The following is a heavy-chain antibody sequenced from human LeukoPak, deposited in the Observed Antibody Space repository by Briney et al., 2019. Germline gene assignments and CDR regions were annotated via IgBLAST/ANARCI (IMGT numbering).Heavy chain of an antibody. J-gene: IGHJ6*03. CDR2: IYYSGST. V-gene: IGHV4-59*11. D-gene: IGHD6-6*01. CDR3: ARVEYSSSRGGYYYYMDV. Sequence: PSETLSLTCTVSGGSISSHYWSWIRQPPGKGLEWIGYIYYSGSTNYNPSLKSRVTISVDTSKNQFSLKLSSVTAADTAVYYCARVEYSSSRGGYYYYMDVWGKGTTVTVSS. CDR1: GGSISSHY.